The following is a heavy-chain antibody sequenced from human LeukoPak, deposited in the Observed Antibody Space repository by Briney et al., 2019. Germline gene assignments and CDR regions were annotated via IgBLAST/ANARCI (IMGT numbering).Heavy chain of an antibody. CDR3: ARVHTADYYYYYMDV. D-gene: IGHD5-18*01. V-gene: IGHV4-30-4*08. J-gene: IGHJ6*03. Sequence: PSETLSPTCTVSGGSISSGDYYWSWIRQPPGKGLEWIGYIYYSGSTYYNPSLKSRVTISVDTSKNQFSLKLSSVTAADTAVYYCARVHTADYYYYYMDVWGKGTTVTVSS. CDR1: GGSISSGDYY. CDR2: IYYSGST.